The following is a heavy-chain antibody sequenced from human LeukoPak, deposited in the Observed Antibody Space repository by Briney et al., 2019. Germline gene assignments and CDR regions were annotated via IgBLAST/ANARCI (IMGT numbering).Heavy chain of an antibody. CDR3: ARGSANIVVVPAAIRAAAHDY. CDR2: TNHSGST. Sequence: SSETLSLTCAVYGGSFSGYYWSWIRQPPGKGLEWIGETNHSGSTNYNPSLKSRVTISVDTSKNQFSLKLSSVTAADTAVYYCARGSANIVVVPAAIRAAAHDYWGQGTLVTVSS. CDR1: GGSFSGYY. D-gene: IGHD2-2*01. J-gene: IGHJ4*02. V-gene: IGHV4-34*01.